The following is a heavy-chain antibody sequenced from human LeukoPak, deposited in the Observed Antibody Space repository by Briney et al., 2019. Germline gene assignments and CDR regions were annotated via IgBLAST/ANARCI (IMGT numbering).Heavy chain of an antibody. CDR2: IHTSGST. J-gene: IGHJ5*02. V-gene: IGHV4-4*07. D-gene: IGHD4-17*01. CDR1: GGSITGDF. Sequence: SETLSLTCTVSGGSITGDFWSWLRQPAGKGLEWIGRIHTSGSTNYSPSLKSRVTMSVDTSKNQFSLKLSAVTAADTAVYYCARHGRVTMTKGWNWFDPWGQGTLVTVSS. CDR3: ARHGRVTMTKGWNWFDP.